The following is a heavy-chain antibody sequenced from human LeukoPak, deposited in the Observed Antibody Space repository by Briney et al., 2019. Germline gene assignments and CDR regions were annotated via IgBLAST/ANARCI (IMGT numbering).Heavy chain of an antibody. CDR2: ISTYSANA. V-gene: IGHV1-18*01. D-gene: IGHD2-2*01. Sequence: GASVKVSCKASGYLFISHGLTWVRQAPGQGLEWMGWISTYSANATYAQNFQGRVTMTTDTSTSTAYMELSSLRSEDTAVYYCARSTGDIVVVPAAPLDYWGQGTLVTVSS. CDR3: ARSTGDIVVVPAAPLDY. CDR1: GYLFISHG. J-gene: IGHJ4*02.